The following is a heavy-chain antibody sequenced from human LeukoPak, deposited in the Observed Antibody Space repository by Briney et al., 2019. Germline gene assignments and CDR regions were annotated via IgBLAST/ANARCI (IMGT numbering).Heavy chain of an antibody. CDR3: ATALWLQFDY. D-gene: IGHD5-18*01. V-gene: IGHV3-23*01. Sequence: GGSLRLSCAASGFTFSSYGMNWVRQAPGKGLEWVAGTSGSGGSTYYADSVKGRFTISRDNSKNTLYLQMNSLRAEDTAVYYCATALWLQFDYWGQGTLVTVSS. J-gene: IGHJ4*02. CDR2: TSGSGGST. CDR1: GFTFSSYG.